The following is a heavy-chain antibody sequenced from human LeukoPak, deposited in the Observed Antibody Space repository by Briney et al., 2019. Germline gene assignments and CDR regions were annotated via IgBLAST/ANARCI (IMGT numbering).Heavy chain of an antibody. V-gene: IGHV3-33*06. CDR2: IWYDGSNK. CDR3: AKGLTVTGTTTRFDY. J-gene: IGHJ4*02. D-gene: IGHD1-7*01. CDR1: GFTFSSYG. Sequence: PGGSLRLSCAASGFTFSSYGMHWVRQAPGKGLEWVAVIWYDGSNKYYADSVKGRFTISRDNSKNTLYLQMNSLRAEDTAVYYCAKGLTVTGTTTRFDYRGQGTLVTVS.